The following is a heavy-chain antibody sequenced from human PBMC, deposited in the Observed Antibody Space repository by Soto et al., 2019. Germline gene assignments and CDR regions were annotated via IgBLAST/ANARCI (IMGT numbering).Heavy chain of an antibody. CDR2: IIPIFGTA. J-gene: IGHJ4*02. D-gene: IGHD3-22*01. CDR3: ARDPAYYYDSSGPV. V-gene: IGHV1-69*06. Sequence: VASVKVSCKASGGTFSSYAISWVRQAPGQGLEWMGGIIPIFGTANYAQKFQGRVTITADKSTSTAYMELSSLRSEDTAVYYCARDPAYYYDSSGPVWGQGTLVTVSS. CDR1: GGTFSSYA.